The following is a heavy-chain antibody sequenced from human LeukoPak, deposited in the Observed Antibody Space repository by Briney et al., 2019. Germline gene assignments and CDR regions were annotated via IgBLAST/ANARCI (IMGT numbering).Heavy chain of an antibody. CDR3: ARGSRETDFDY. D-gene: IGHD1-26*01. CDR2: IWDDGSNE. Sequence: GRSLRLSCAASGFTFSSYAMHWVRQAPGKGLVWVAVIWDDGSNEYYGDSVKGRFTIFRDNSKSTVYLQMNSLRADDTAVYHCARGSRETDFDYWGQGTLVTVSS. CDR1: GFTFSSYA. J-gene: IGHJ4*02. V-gene: IGHV3-33*01.